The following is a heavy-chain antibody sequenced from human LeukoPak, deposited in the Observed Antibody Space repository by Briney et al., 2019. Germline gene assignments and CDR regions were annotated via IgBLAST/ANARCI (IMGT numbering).Heavy chain of an antibody. CDR1: GYTFTGYY. CDR3: AKTNSGSYYGAFDI. V-gene: IGHV1-2*02. D-gene: IGHD1-26*01. Sequence: GASVKVSCKASGYTFTGYYMHWVRQAPGQGLEWMGWINSNSGGTNYAQKFQGRVTMTRDTSISTAYMELSRLRSDDTAVYHCAKTNSGSYYGAFDIWGQGTMVTVSS. CDR2: INSNSGGT. J-gene: IGHJ3*02.